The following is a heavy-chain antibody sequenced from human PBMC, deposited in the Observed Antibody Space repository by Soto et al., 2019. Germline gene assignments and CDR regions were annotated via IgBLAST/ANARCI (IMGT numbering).Heavy chain of an antibody. CDR2: ITSGASTR. CDR3: ARVGDSSSFFTTLDY. Sequence: EVQLVESGGGLVQPGGSLRLSCATSGFFLATYRINWVRQAPGKGLEWVSYITSGASTRYHSDSVKGRFTISRDDAKGTLFLQMNNLRVDDTGVYYCARVGDSSSFFTTLDYWGQGTLVTVSS. CDR1: GFFLATYR. D-gene: IGHD3-22*01. J-gene: IGHJ4*02. V-gene: IGHV3-48*01.